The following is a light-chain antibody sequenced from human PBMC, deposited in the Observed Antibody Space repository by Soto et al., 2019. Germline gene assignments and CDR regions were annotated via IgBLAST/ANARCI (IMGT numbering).Light chain of an antibody. V-gene: IGKV1-5*01. J-gene: IGKJ3*01. CDR2: GAS. CDR3: QQYEGYWP. CDR1: QDIRSR. Sequence: EIEMTQSPATLSGSVGERVTLSCRASQDIRSRLAWYQQKPGKAPRLLIYGASIWATGVPARFSGSGSGTEFTLTINRLEPDDFAAYYCQQYEGYWPFGPGTKVDIK.